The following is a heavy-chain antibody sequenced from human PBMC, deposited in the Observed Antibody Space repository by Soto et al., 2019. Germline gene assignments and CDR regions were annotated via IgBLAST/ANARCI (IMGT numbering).Heavy chain of an antibody. V-gene: IGHV1-69*12. J-gene: IGHJ6*02. CDR1: GGTFGNSA. Sequence: QVQLVQSGAEVKKPGSSVTVSCKASGGTFGNSAISWVRQAPGQGLEWMGGIIPMFPTPDYAHKFQGRVTITADESTSTAYMELTSLRSEDTAVYYCARDKGRLQFGGNYYAMDVWGQGTGVTVSS. CDR2: IIPMFPTP. D-gene: IGHD5-12*01. CDR3: ARDKGRLQFGGNYYAMDV.